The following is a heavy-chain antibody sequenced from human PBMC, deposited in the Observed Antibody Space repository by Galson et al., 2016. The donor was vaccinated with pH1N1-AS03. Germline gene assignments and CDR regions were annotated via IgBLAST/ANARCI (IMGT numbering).Heavy chain of an antibody. CDR1: GGTFSRST. V-gene: IGHV1-2*06. Sequence: SVKVSCKASGGTFSRSTISWVRQAPGHGLEWMGRINPNSGVTKFAQNFQGRVTMTRDTSIKTAYMELNRLSSDDTAVYYCVGGMGSGHNRGFDIWGQGTMVTVSS. J-gene: IGHJ3*02. D-gene: IGHD5-24*01. CDR3: VGGMGSGHNRGFDI. CDR2: INPNSGVT.